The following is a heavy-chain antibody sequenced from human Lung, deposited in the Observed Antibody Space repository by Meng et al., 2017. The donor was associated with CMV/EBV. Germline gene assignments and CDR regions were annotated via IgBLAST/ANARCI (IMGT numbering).Heavy chain of an antibody. CDR3: AREVQDYDGSGAYYKPFYYCGMDV. V-gene: IGHV4-39*07. CDR2: IYYDGST. J-gene: IGHJ6*01. CDR1: DDSISSSSYY. Sequence: SETLSPPCTVSDDSISSSSYYWGWMRQPPGKGLEWIGSIYYDGSTNYNPSLTSRVTISVEKSKNQFFLRLSSVTAADTAVYFCAREVQDYDGSGAYYKPFYYCGMDVWGQGTTVAVSS. D-gene: IGHD3-10*01.